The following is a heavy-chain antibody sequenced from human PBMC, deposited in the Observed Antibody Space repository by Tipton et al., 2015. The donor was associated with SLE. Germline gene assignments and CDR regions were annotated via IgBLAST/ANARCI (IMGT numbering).Heavy chain of an antibody. D-gene: IGHD1-14*01. CDR3: ARRTETGSLSAYDY. CDR1: GVSISTFY. CDR2: IYYSGGST. V-gene: IGHV4-59*08. Sequence: LACTVSGVSISTFYWSWIRQPPGKGLEWIGYIYYSGGSTNYNPSLKSRVTMSVDTSKNQFSLKLSSVTAADTAVYLCARRTETGSLSAYDYWGQGTLVTVSS. J-gene: IGHJ4*02.